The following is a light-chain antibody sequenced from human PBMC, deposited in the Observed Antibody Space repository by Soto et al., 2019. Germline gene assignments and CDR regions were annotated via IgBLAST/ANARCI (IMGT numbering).Light chain of an antibody. CDR1: QSVGSY. CDR3: QHRSNG. Sequence: ETVLTQSPDTLSLSPGERVTRSCRASQSVGSYLVWYQQKPGQAPRLLIYGASNRATGIPARFSGSGSGTDFTLTISSLEPEDFAVYYCQHRSNGFGQGTKLEIK. CDR2: GAS. V-gene: IGKV3-11*01. J-gene: IGKJ2*01.